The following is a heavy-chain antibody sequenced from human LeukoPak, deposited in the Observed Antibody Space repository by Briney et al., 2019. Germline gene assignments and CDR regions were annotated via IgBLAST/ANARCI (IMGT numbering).Heavy chain of an antibody. V-gene: IGHV1-69*04. CDR2: IIPILGIA. Sequence: ASVKVSCKASGGXFSGYAISWVRQAPGQGLEWMGRIIPILGIANYAQKFQGRVTITADKSTSTAYMELSSLRSEDTAVYYCARMTTVVTRGFDYWGQGILVTVSS. CDR1: GGXFSGYA. J-gene: IGHJ4*02. D-gene: IGHD4-23*01. CDR3: ARMTTVVTRGFDY.